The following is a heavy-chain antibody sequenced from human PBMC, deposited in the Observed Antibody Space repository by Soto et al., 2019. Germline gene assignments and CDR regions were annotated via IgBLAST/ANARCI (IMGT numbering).Heavy chain of an antibody. V-gene: IGHV2-26*01. CDR2: IFSNDEK. D-gene: IGHD2-2*01. J-gene: IGHJ5*02. CDR1: GFSLSNARMG. Sequence: QVTLKESGPVLVKPTETLTLTCTVSGFSLSNARMGVSWIRQPPGKALECLAHIFSNDEKSYSTSLKSRLTISNDTSTIQVVLTMTNIDPVYTATYYCARLLQVPAAPSNWFDPWGQGTLVTVSS. CDR3: ARLLQVPAAPSNWFDP.